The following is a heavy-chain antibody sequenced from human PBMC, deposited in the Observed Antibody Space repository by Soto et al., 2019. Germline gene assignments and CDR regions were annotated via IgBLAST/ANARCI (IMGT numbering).Heavy chain of an antibody. Sequence: QVQLVQSGAEVKKPGASVKVSCKASGYTFTSYGIIWVRQAPGEGLEWMGWISAYKGNTNYAQKLQGRVTMTTDTSTMTAYMELRSLRSDDTAVYYCARKLGELSMMYYYYGMDVWGQGTTVTVSS. CDR3: ARKLGELSMMYYYYGMDV. J-gene: IGHJ6*02. CDR1: GYTFTSYG. D-gene: IGHD3-10*01. V-gene: IGHV1-18*01. CDR2: ISAYKGNT.